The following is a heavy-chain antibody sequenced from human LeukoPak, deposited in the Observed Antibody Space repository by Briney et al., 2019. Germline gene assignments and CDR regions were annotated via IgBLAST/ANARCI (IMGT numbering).Heavy chain of an antibody. Sequence: ASVKVSCKTSGGTFNNYAISWVRQAPGQGLEWMGRVVPMFGIRNYPQTFRGRVNITADKATNTVCMELRSLRAEDTAIYYCATEPSRSYSFDHLDFWGLGTPVTVSS. CDR2: VVPMFGIR. CDR1: GGTFNNYA. J-gene: IGHJ4*02. V-gene: IGHV1-69*04. D-gene: IGHD5-12*01. CDR3: ATEPSRSYSFDHLDF.